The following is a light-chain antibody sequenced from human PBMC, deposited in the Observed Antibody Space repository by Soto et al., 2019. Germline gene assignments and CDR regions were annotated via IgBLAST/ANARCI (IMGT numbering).Light chain of an antibody. CDR2: KAS. Sequence: DIQVTQSPSTLSASVGDRVTITCRASQSLNDWLAWYQQKPGKAPKLLIYKASGLESGVPSRFSGSGSGTEFTLTISSLQPDDFATYYCQHYNGYPWTFGQGNKVEIK. CDR1: QSLNDW. J-gene: IGKJ1*01. CDR3: QHYNGYPWT. V-gene: IGKV1-5*03.